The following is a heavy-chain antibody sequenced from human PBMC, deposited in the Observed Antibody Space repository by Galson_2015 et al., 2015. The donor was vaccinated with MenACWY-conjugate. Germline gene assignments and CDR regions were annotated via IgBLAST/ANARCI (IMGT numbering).Heavy chain of an antibody. CDR3: ARGRFPYWVVGPATTNWFDP. J-gene: IGHJ5*02. Sequence: ETLSLTCAVSGASISSNNWWSWVRQPPGKGLEWIGEIYHSGSTRYNPSLESRVTMSVDKSKMQFSEKLSSVTAADTAVYYCARGRFPYWVVGPATTNWFDPWGQGTLVTVSS. CDR2: IYHSGST. CDR1: GASISSNNW. D-gene: IGHD1-26*01. V-gene: IGHV4-4*02.